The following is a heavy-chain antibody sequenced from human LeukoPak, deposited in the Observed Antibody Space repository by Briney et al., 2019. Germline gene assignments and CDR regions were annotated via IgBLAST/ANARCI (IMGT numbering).Heavy chain of an antibody. J-gene: IGHJ6*04. D-gene: IGHD1-14*01. CDR1: GFTFSSYN. CDR2: ISSSSSTI. CDR3: ARDSKPS. V-gene: IGHV3-48*04. Sequence: GGSLRLSCAASGFTFSSYNMNWVRQAPGKGLEWVSYISSSSSTIYYSDSVKGRFAISRDNAKNSLYLQMNSLRAEDTAVYYCARDSKPSGGKGTTVTVSS.